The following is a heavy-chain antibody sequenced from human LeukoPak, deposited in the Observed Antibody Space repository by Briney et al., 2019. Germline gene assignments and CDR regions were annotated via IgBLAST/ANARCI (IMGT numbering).Heavy chain of an antibody. J-gene: IGHJ6*02. D-gene: IGHD6-13*01. CDR1: GFTFSSYA. V-gene: IGHV3-64*04. CDR3: ASSSSWYGYYYYYGMDV. Sequence: GGSLRLSCSASGFTFSSYAMHWVRQAPGKGLEYVPAISSNGGSTYYADSVKGRFTISRDNSKNTLYLQMNSLRAEDTAVYYCASSSSWYGYYYYYGMDVWGQGTTVTVSS. CDR2: ISSNGGST.